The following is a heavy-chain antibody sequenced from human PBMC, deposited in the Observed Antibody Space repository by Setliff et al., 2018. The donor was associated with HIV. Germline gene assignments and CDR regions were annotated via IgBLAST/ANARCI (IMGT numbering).Heavy chain of an antibody. CDR3: ARGQYGDELFDY. CDR1: GYTFTSYV. CDR2: INAGNDDA. V-gene: IGHV1-3*01. D-gene: IGHD4-17*01. Sequence: GASVKVSCKASGYTFTSYVMHWVRQAPGQRLEWMGWINAGNDDANYAQNLQGRVTMTTDKSTSTAYMELRSLRSDDTAVYYCARGQYGDELFDYWGQGTLVTVSS. J-gene: IGHJ4*02.